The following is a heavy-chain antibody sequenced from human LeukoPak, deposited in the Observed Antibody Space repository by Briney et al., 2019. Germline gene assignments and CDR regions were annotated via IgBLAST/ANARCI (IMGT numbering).Heavy chain of an antibody. Sequence: ASVKVSCKASGYTFTGYYMHWVRQAPGQGLEWMGWINPNSGGTNYAQKFQGRVTMTRDTSISTAYMELSRLRSDDTAVYYCAREHGYNWNDGWFDLWGQGTLVTVSS. D-gene: IGHD1-1*01. J-gene: IGHJ5*02. CDR1: GYTFTGYY. V-gene: IGHV1-2*02. CDR2: INPNSGGT. CDR3: AREHGYNWNDGWFDL.